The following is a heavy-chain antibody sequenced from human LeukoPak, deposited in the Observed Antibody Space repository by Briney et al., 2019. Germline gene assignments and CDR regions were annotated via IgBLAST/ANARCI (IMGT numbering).Heavy chain of an antibody. CDR1: GYSISSGYY. CDR2: ISHSGST. V-gene: IGHV4-38-2*02. D-gene: IGHD5-18*01. Sequence: SETLSLTCTVSGYSISSGYYWGWIRQPPGKGLEWIGSISHSGSTYYNPSLKSRVTISVDTSKNQFSLKLSSVTAADTAVYYCARVQGYSYGFRVAFDIWGQGTMVTVSS. J-gene: IGHJ3*02. CDR3: ARVQGYSYGFRVAFDI.